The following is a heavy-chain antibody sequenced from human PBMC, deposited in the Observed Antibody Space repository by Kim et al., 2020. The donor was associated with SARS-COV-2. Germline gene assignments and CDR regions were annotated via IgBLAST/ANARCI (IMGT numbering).Heavy chain of an antibody. CDR1: GGSISSGSYY. Sequence: SETLSLTCTVSGGSISSGSYYWGWIRQPPGKGLEWIGSIYYSGSTYYNPSLKSRVTMSVDTSKNQFSLKLSSVTAADTAMYYCARQSDSGYDSDYFDYWGQGTLVTVSS. CDR3: ARQSDSGYDSDYFDY. D-gene: IGHD5-12*01. CDR2: IYYSGST. J-gene: IGHJ4*02. V-gene: IGHV4-39*01.